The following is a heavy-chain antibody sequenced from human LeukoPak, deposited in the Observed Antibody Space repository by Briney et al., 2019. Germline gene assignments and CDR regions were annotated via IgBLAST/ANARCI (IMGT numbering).Heavy chain of an antibody. V-gene: IGHV3-7*03. Sequence: GGSLRLSCAASGFTFSSYWMSWVRQAPGKGLEWVANIKQDGSEKYYVDSVKGRFTISRDNAKNSLYLQMNSLRAEDTAVYYCAKGGAARPGGAFDIWGQGTMVTVSS. D-gene: IGHD6-6*01. J-gene: IGHJ3*02. CDR1: GFTFSSYW. CDR2: IKQDGSEK. CDR3: AKGGAARPGGAFDI.